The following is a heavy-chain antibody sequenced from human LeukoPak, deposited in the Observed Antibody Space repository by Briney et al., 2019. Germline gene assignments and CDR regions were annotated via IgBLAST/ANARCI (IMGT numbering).Heavy chain of an antibody. CDR1: GGSISSSGYY. Sequence: SETLSLTCTVSGGSISSSGYYWGWIRQPPGKGLEWIGSIYHSGSTYYNPSLKSRVTISVDTSKNQFSLKLSSVTAADTAVYYCARDAHYGSGSYPLPSDAFYIWGQGTMVTVSS. CDR3: ARDAHYGSGSYPLPSDAFYI. CDR2: IYHSGST. D-gene: IGHD3-10*01. V-gene: IGHV4-39*07. J-gene: IGHJ3*02.